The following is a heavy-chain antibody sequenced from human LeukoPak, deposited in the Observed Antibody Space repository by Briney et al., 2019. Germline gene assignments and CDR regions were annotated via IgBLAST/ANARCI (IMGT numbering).Heavy chain of an antibody. V-gene: IGHV3-30*04. J-gene: IGHJ5*02. D-gene: IGHD2-2*02. CDR2: ISYDGSNK. CDR3: AREGRYCSSTSCYTFDP. CDR1: GFTFSSYA. Sequence: GGSLRLSCAASGFTFSSYAMHWVRQAPGKGLEWVAVISYDGSNKYYADSVKGRFTISRDNSKNTLYLQMNSLRAEDTAVYYCAREGRYCSSTSCYTFDPWGQGTLVTVSS.